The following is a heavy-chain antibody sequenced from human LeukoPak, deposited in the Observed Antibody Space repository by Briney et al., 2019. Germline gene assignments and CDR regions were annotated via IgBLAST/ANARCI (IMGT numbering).Heavy chain of an antibody. V-gene: IGHV4-59*01. D-gene: IGHD2-2*01. CDR2: IYYSGST. J-gene: IGHJ4*02. CDR1: GGSFSGYY. CDR3: ARAGYAISQGYFDY. Sequence: PSETLSLTCAVYGGSFSGYYWSWIRQPPGKGLEWIGYIYYSGSTNYNPSLKSRVTISVDTSKNQFSLKLSSVTAADTAVYYYARAGYAISQGYFDYWGQGTLVTVSS.